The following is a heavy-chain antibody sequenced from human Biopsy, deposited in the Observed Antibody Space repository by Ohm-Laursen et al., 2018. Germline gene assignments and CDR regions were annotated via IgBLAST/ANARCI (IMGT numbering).Heavy chain of an antibody. CDR3: VRSPLRAGDPYYFES. J-gene: IGHJ4*02. Sequence: ASVKVSCKASGYIFTYRYLHWVRQAPGQALEWLGWITIYNGNIKYAQRFQDRLSITRHTSLHTAYMELGGLRSDDTAVYFCVRSPLRAGDPYYFESWGQGTLVTVSS. D-gene: IGHD1-14*01. CDR2: ITIYNGNI. V-gene: IGHV1-45*02. CDR1: GYIFTYRY.